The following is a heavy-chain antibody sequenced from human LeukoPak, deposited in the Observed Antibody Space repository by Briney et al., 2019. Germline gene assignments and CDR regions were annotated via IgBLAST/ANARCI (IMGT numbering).Heavy chain of an antibody. CDR3: AGGRWHPSVRVDY. CDR2: INHSGST. CDR1: GGSFSGYY. J-gene: IGHJ4*02. V-gene: IGHV4-34*01. Sequence: SETLSLTCAVYGGSFSGYYWSWLRQPPGRGLEWIGEINHSGSTNYNPSLKSRVTISVDTSKNQFSLKLNSVTAADTAVYYCAGGRWHPSVRVDYWGQGTLVTVSS. D-gene: IGHD6-13*01.